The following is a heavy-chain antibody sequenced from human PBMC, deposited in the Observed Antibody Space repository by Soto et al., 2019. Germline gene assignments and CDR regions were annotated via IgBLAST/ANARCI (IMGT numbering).Heavy chain of an antibody. Sequence: QVQLQESGPGLVKPLETLSLTCTVSGASISSGGYYWNWMRQHPGKGLEWIGYIYHSGSTNYNPALQGRVTMSVATSKPQFSLKLSYVTAADTALYYCARDSGPYGKGWFDPWGQGTLVTVSS. V-gene: IGHV4-31*03. CDR2: IYHSGST. D-gene: IGHD3-10*01. CDR3: ARDSGPYGKGWFDP. J-gene: IGHJ5*02. CDR1: GASISSGGYY.